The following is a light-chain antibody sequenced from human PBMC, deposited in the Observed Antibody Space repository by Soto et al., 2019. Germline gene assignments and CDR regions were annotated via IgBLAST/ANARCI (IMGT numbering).Light chain of an antibody. Sequence: QSALTQPRSVSGSPGQSVTISCTGTSSDVGAYNCVSWYQQYPGKVPKLMSYDVSKRPSGVPDRFSGSKSGNTASLTISGLQAEDEADYYCPSYAGSNTHVVFGGGTKVTVL. CDR2: DVS. V-gene: IGLV2-11*01. J-gene: IGLJ2*01. CDR3: PSYAGSNTHVV. CDR1: SSDVGAYNC.